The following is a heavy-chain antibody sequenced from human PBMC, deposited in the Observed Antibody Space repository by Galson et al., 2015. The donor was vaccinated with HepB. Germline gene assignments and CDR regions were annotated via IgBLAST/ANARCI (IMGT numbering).Heavy chain of an antibody. D-gene: IGHD6-13*01. Sequence: SLRLSCAASGFSFSTYAMHWVRQAPGKGLEWVAVTSYDGRNKHYADSVKGRFTLSRESSKNTLYLEMNSLRPEDTAVYYCARGVAGSGWYSRLFFFDYWGQGTLVTVSS. J-gene: IGHJ4*02. V-gene: IGHV3-30*04. CDR2: TSYDGRNK. CDR3: ARGVAGSGWYSRLFFFDY. CDR1: GFSFSTYA.